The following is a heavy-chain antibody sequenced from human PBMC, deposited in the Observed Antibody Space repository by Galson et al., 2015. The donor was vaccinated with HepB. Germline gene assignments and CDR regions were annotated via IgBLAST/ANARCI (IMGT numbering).Heavy chain of an antibody. CDR1: GFTFSSYW. D-gene: IGHD6-13*01. J-gene: IGHJ6*02. V-gene: IGHV3-74*01. Sequence: SLRLSCAASGFTFSSYWMHWVRQAPGKGLVWVSRINSDGSSTSYADSVKGRFTISRDNAKNTLYLQMNSLRAEDTAVYYCARDWGHYSSSWYSYYYYGMDVWGQGTTVTVSS. CDR3: ARDWGHYSSSWYSYYYYGMDV. CDR2: INSDGSST.